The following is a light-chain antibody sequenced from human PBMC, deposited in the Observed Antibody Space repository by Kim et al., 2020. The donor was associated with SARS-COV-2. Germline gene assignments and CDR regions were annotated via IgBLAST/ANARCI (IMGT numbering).Light chain of an antibody. CDR3: QQYDNY. J-gene: IGKJ2*01. Sequence: STLSASVGDRVIITCRANQSNSMWLAWYQQKPGKAPKLLISKASSLQSGVPSRFSGSGSGTQFTLTISSLQPDDFGTYYCQQYDNYFGQGTKLEIK. CDR1: QSNSMW. CDR2: KAS. V-gene: IGKV1-5*03.